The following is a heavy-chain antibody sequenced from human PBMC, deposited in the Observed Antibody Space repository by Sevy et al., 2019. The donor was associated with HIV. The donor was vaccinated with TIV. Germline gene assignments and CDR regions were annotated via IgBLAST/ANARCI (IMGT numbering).Heavy chain of an antibody. Sequence: GGSLRLSCTDSGFTFSSYAMTWVRQAPGKGLEWVSSITGNGDTTYYVDSVKGRFTISRDNTKNTLYLQMNSLRAEDTAVYYCAKDFENMITFGGVIVNYFDYWGQGTLVTVSS. V-gene: IGHV3-23*01. D-gene: IGHD3-16*02. CDR1: GFTFSSYA. CDR2: ITGNGDTT. J-gene: IGHJ4*02. CDR3: AKDFENMITFGGVIVNYFDY.